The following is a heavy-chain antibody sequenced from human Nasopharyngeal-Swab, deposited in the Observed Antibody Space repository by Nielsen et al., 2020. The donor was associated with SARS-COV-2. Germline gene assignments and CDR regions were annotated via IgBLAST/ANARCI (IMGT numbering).Heavy chain of an antibody. J-gene: IGHJ4*02. CDR2: IYTSGST. CDR1: GGSISSGSYY. D-gene: IGHD3-10*01. Sequence: SETLSLTCTVSGGSISSGSYYWSWIRQPAGKGLGWIGRIYTSGSTNYNPSLKSRVTISVDTSKNQFSLKLSSVTAADTAVYYCARGSRYYYGSGKYYFDYWGQGTLVTVSS. CDR3: ARGSRYYYGSGKYYFDY. V-gene: IGHV4-61*02.